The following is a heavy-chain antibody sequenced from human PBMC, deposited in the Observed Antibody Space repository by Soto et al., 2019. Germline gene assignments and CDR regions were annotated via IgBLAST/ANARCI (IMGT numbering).Heavy chain of an antibody. D-gene: IGHD3-22*01. CDR3: ARPNYYDSSGSPYDAFDI. Sequence: SVKVSCKASGGTFSSYAISWVRQAPGQGLEWMGGIIPIFGTANYAQKFQGRVTITADESTSTAYMELSSLRSEDTAVYYCARPNYYDSSGSPYDAFDIWGQGTMVTVSS. J-gene: IGHJ3*02. CDR2: IIPIFGTA. CDR1: GGTFSSYA. V-gene: IGHV1-69*13.